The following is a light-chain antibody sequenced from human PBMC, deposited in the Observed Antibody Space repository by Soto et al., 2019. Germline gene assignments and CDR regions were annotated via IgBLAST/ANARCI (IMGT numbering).Light chain of an antibody. CDR1: SSDVGGYNY. CDR3: SSYTSSSNVV. J-gene: IGLJ2*01. CDR2: DVS. Sequence: QSALTQPASASGSPGQSITISCTGTSSDVGGYNYVSWYQQHPGKAPKLMIYDVSNRPSGVSNRFSGSKSGNTASLTISGLQAEDEADYYCSSYTSSSNVVFGGGTKVTVL. V-gene: IGLV2-14*01.